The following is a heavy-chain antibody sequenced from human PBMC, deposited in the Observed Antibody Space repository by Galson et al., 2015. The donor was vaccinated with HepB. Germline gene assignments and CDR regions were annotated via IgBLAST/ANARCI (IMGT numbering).Heavy chain of an antibody. V-gene: IGHV3-30*03. CDR3: ARDRRNWNTGAFDI. J-gene: IGHJ3*02. Sequence: SLRLSCAASGFTFSSYGMHWVRQAPGKGLEWVAVISYDGSNKYYADSVKGRFTISRDNSQNTLYLQMNSLRAEDTAVYYCARDRRNWNTGAFDIWGQGTMVTVSS. D-gene: IGHD1/OR15-1a*01. CDR2: ISYDGSNK. CDR1: GFTFSSYG.